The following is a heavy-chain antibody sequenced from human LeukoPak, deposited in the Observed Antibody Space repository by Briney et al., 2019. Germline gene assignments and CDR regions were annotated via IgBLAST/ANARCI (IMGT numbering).Heavy chain of an antibody. CDR2: ISAYNGNT. J-gene: IGHJ4*02. V-gene: IGHV1-18*04. Sequence: GASVKVSCKASGYTFTGYYMHWVRQAPGQGLEWMGWISAYNGNTNYAQKLQGRVTMTTDTSTSTAYMELRSLRSDDTAVYYCAREVSYWGYYDSSGYPDYWGQGTLVTVSS. CDR3: AREVSYWGYYDSSGYPDY. CDR1: GYTFTGYY. D-gene: IGHD3-22*01.